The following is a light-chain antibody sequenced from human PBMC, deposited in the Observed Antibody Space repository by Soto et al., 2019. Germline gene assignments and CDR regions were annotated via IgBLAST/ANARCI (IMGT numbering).Light chain of an antibody. J-gene: IGLJ2*01. CDR2: ENN. Sequence: QSVLTQPPSVSGAPGQRVTISCTGSSSNIGAGYDVHWYQHLPGTAPKLLIYENNNRPSGVPDRFSSSKSGTSASLAITGLQAEDEADYYCQSYDSSLSGPVVFGGGTKLTVL. V-gene: IGLV1-40*01. CDR1: SSNIGAGYD. CDR3: QSYDSSLSGPVV.